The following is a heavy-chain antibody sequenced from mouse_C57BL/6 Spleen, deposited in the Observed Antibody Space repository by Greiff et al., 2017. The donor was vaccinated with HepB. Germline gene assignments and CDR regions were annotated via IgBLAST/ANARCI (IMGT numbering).Heavy chain of an antibody. CDR2: IRNKANNHAT. Sequence: EVKLMESGGGLMQPGGSMKLSCAASGFTFSDAWMDWVRQSPEKGLEWVAEIRNKANNHATYYAESVKGRFTISRDDSKSSVYLQMNSLRAEDTGIYYCTRGDDYVFDYWGQGTTLTVSS. CDR3: TRGDDYVFDY. V-gene: IGHV6-6*01. J-gene: IGHJ2*01. CDR1: GFTFSDAW. D-gene: IGHD2-4*01.